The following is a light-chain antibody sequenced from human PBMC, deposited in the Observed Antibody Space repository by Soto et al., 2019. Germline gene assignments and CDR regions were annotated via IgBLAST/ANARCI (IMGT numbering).Light chain of an antibody. CDR3: SSYTSDSSYV. V-gene: IGLV2-8*01. CDR1: KNDIGVYDF. J-gene: IGLJ1*01. CDR2: EVV. Sequence: QSVLTQPPSASGSPGQSVTISCTGTKNDIGVYDFVSWYQHHPGKAPRLIIYEVVQRPSGVPDRFSGSKSGNTASLTVSGLQAADEGDYYCSSYTSDSSYVFGSGTKVTVL.